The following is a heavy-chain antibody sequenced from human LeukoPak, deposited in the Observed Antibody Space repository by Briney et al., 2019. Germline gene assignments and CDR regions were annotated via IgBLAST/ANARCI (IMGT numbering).Heavy chain of an antibody. V-gene: IGHV3-23*01. CDR1: GFTFSSYA. J-gene: IGHJ4*02. Sequence: GGSLRLSCAASGFTFSSYAMSWVRQAPGKGLEWVSAISGSGGSTYYADSVKGRFTISRGNSKNTLYLQMNSLRAEDTAVYYCAKDRADSSGYYDYWGQGTLVTVSS. CDR2: ISGSGGST. D-gene: IGHD3-22*01. CDR3: AKDRADSSGYYDY.